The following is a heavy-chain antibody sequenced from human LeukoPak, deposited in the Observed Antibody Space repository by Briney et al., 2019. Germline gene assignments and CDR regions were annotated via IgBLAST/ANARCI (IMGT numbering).Heavy chain of an antibody. D-gene: IGHD3-10*01. Sequence: GGSLRLSCAASGFPFNTFAMTWVRQAPGKGLEWVSAISGSGGSTYYADSVKGRFTIPRDNSKNTLYLQMNSLRAEDTAVYYCVVGVIIPSFDTWGPGTMVIVS. CDR1: GFPFNTFA. V-gene: IGHV3-23*01. J-gene: IGHJ3*02. CDR2: ISGSGGST. CDR3: VVGVIIPSFDT.